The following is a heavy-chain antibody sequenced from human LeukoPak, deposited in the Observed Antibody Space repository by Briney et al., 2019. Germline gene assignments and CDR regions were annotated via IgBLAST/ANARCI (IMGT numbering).Heavy chain of an antibody. CDR1: GDSISTYY. CDR3: SASKQLWLRGLFDY. V-gene: IGHV4-59*01. J-gene: IGHJ4*02. D-gene: IGHD5-18*01. Sequence: SETLSLTCSVSGDSISTYYWSWIRQPPGKALEWIGYVYYSGSTDYNPSLKSRVTISVDTSKKQFSLNLHSVTPADTAVYYCSASKQLWLRGLFDYWGQGTLVTVSS. CDR2: VYYSGST.